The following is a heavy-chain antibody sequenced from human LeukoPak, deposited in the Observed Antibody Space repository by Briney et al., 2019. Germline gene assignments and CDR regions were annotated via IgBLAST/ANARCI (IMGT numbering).Heavy chain of an antibody. CDR3: ARGVRDGYKTFDY. J-gene: IGHJ4*02. V-gene: IGHV4-31*03. Sequence: PSETLSLTCTVSGGSIRSSYYYWGWIRQHPGKGLEWIGHIDYRGRTNYNPSLKSRVTISVDTSENQFSLRLSSVTAADTAVYYCARGVRDGYKTFDYWGQGTLVTVSS. D-gene: IGHD5-24*01. CDR1: GGSIRSSYYY. CDR2: IDYRGRT.